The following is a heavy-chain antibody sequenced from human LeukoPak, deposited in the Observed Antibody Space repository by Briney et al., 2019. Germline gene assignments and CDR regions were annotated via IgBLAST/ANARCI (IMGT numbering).Heavy chain of an antibody. CDR3: ARNRGDPSYFDY. J-gene: IGHJ4*02. CDR2: ISTSSSYI. V-gene: IGHV3-21*01. Sequence: KPGGSLRLSCTASGFTFNGYSMNWVRQAPGKGLEWVSSISTSSSYIYYADSVKGRFTISRNNPKNLLYLQMNSLRAEDTAVYYCARNRGDPSYFDYWGQGTLVTVSS. CDR1: GFTFNGYS. D-gene: IGHD4-17*01.